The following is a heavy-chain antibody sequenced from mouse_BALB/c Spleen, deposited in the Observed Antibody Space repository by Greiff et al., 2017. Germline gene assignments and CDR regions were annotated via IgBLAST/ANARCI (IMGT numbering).Heavy chain of an antibody. CDR2: ISSGGST. Sequence: EVQLVESGGGLVKPGGSLKLSCAASGFTFSSYAMSWVRQTPEKRLEWVASISSGGSTYYPDSVKGRFTISRDNARNILYLQMSSLRSEDTAMYYCARMGYYGLFDYWGQGTTLTVSS. CDR1: GFTFSSYA. CDR3: ARMGYYGLFDY. J-gene: IGHJ2*01. D-gene: IGHD1-2*01. V-gene: IGHV5-6-5*01.